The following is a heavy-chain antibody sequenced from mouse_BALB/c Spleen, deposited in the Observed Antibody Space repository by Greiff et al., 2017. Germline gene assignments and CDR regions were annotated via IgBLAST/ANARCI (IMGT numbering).Heavy chain of an antibody. CDR3: ARDRGLRRDYAMDY. J-gene: IGHJ4*01. Sequence: EVNVVESGGGLVQPGGSLKLSCAASGFTFSSYGMSWVRQTPDKRLELVATINSNGGSTYYPDSVKGRFTISRDNAKNTLYLQMSSLKSEDTAMYYCARDRGLRRDYAMDYWGQGTSVTVSS. V-gene: IGHV5-6-3*01. D-gene: IGHD2-4*01. CDR1: GFTFSSYG. CDR2: INSNGGST.